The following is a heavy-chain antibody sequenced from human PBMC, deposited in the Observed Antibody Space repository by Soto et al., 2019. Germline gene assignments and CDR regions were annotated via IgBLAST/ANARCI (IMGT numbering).Heavy chain of an antibody. Sequence: GESLKISCKTSGYIFSSYWVSCFLQLPVKGLEWMGTFYPGDSTSTYSPSFQGQVTISVDTSITTAYLQLNSLKASDTAMYYCARIIGYCRNNDCSWTFDVWGQGTMVTVSS. J-gene: IGHJ3*01. D-gene: IGHD2-15*01. V-gene: IGHV5-51*01. CDR3: ARIIGYCRNNDCSWTFDV. CDR2: FYPGDSTS. CDR1: GYIFSSYW.